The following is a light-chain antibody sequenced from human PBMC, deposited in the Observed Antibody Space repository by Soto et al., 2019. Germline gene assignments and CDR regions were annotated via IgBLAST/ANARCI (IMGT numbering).Light chain of an antibody. CDR1: SYNIGSNY. V-gene: IGLV1-47*01. J-gene: IGLJ3*02. CDR3: AAWDDSLSGRV. Sequence: QSVLTQPPSASGTPGQRVTISCSGLSYNIGSNYVYWYQQLPGTAPKLLIYRNNQRPSGVPDRFSGSKSGPSAALAISGIRSEDEADYYCAAWDDSLSGRVFGGGTKGTVL. CDR2: RNN.